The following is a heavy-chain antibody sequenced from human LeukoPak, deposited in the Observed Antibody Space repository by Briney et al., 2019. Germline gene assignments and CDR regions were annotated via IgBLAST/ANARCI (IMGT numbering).Heavy chain of an antibody. CDR2: IIPILGIA. CDR3: ARDLPPYYFDY. CDR1: GGIFRSYA. J-gene: IGHJ4*02. V-gene: IGHV1-69*04. Sequence: SVTVSCKASGGIFRSYAMSRLRQAPGQGLEWMGRIIPILGIANYAQKFQGRVTITADKSTSTAYMDLSSPRSEDTAVYYCARDLPPYYFDYWGQGTLVTVSS.